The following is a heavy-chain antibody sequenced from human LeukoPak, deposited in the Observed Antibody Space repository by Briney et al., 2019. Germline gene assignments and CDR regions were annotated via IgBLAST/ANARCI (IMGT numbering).Heavy chain of an antibody. Sequence: GRSLRLSCAASGFTFSSYAMHWVRRAPGKGLEWVANIKQDGSQKSYVDSVKGRFTISRDNANNLLYLQMNSLRAEDTAVYYCASTNARTNWFDPWGQGTLVTVSS. J-gene: IGHJ5*02. CDR1: GFTFSSYA. CDR3: ASTNARTNWFDP. D-gene: IGHD2-2*01. CDR2: IKQDGSQK. V-gene: IGHV3-7*01.